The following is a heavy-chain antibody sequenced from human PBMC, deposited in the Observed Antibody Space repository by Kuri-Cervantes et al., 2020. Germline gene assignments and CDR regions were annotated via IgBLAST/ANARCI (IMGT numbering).Heavy chain of an antibody. D-gene: IGHD6-19*01. Sequence: GESLKISCAASGFTFSSYWMHWVRQAPGKGLEWVAVISYDGSNKYYADSVKGRFTISRDNSKNTLYLQMNSLRAEDTAVYYCAKDGQWLALVVERAGGMDVWGQGTTVTVSS. CDR2: ISYDGSNK. V-gene: IGHV3-30*18. J-gene: IGHJ6*02. CDR3: AKDGQWLALVVERAGGMDV. CDR1: GFTFSSYW.